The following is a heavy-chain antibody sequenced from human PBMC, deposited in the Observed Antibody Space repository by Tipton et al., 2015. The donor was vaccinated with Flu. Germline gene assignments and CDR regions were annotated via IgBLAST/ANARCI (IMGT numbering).Heavy chain of an antibody. CDR1: DGSISSFY. J-gene: IGHJ3*02. CDR3: ASVDTSMLRHAFDI. D-gene: IGHD5-18*01. V-gene: IGHV4-4*07. CDR2: IYSSGNT. Sequence: TLSLTCTVSDGSISSFYWSWIRQPVGKGLEWIGRIYSSGNTNYNPSLRDRVTMSLDRSSNRFSLKLSSVTAADTALYYCASVDTSMLRHAFDIWGRGTMVTVSS.